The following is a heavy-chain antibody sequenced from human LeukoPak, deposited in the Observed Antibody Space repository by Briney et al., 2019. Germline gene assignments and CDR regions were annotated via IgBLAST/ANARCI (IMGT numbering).Heavy chain of an antibody. CDR3: NTGGYYFDF. CDR2: FKSKADGGTT. CDR1: GFIFSNAW. J-gene: IGHJ4*02. D-gene: IGHD3-22*01. V-gene: IGHV3-15*01. Sequence: PGGSLRLSCVGSGFIFSNAWMNWVRQAPGKGLEWAGRFKSKADGGTTDYAAPVKGRFTVSRDDSKNTFYLQMNSLKIEDTAVYYCNTGGYYFDFWGWGTLVTVSS.